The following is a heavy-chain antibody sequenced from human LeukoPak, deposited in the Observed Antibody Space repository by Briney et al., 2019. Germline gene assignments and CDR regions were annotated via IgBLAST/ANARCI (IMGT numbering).Heavy chain of an antibody. CDR2: IIPIFGTA. Sequence: SVKVSCKASGGTFSSYAISWVRQAPGQGLEWMGGIIPIFGTANYAQKFQGRVTITTDESTSTAYMELSSLRSEDTAVYYCARAYYDSSGYYYDTPRYYFDYWGQGTLVTVSS. CDR1: GGTFSSYA. V-gene: IGHV1-69*05. J-gene: IGHJ4*02. CDR3: ARAYYDSSGYYYDTPRYYFDY. D-gene: IGHD3-22*01.